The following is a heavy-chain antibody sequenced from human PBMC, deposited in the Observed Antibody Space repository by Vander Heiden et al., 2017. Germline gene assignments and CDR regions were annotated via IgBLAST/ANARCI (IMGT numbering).Heavy chain of an antibody. CDR2: IYPGDSDT. J-gene: IGHJ4*02. Sequence: EVQLVPSGAAVKKPGDSLKLSCQGSGYSFTSYWIGWVRQMPGKGLEWMGIIYPGDSDTRYSPSFQGQVTISADKSISTAYLQWSSLKASDTAMYYCARHRRDVARRLYYFDYWGQGTLVTVSS. CDR1: GYSFTSYW. CDR3: ARHRRDVARRLYYFDY. D-gene: IGHD2-15*01. V-gene: IGHV5-51*01.